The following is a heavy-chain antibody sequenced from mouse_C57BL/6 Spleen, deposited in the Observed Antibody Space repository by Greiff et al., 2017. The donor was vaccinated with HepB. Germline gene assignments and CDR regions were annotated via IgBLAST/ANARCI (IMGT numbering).Heavy chain of an antibody. CDR2: IHPNSGST. J-gene: IGHJ4*01. CDR1: GYTFTSYW. Sequence: QVQLQQPGAELVKPGASVKLSCKASGYTFTSYWMHWVKQRPGQGLEWIGMIHPNSGSTNYNEKFKSKATLTVDKSSSTAYMQRSSLTSEDSAVYYCARAYYSNYEGYYAMDYWGQGTSVTVSS. CDR3: ARAYYSNYEGYYAMDY. V-gene: IGHV1-64*01. D-gene: IGHD2-5*01.